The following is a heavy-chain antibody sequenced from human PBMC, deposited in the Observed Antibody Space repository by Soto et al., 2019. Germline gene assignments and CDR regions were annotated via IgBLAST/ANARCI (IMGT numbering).Heavy chain of an antibody. CDR2: IYWDDGK. J-gene: IGHJ1*01. CDR3: AHSPAPRVYFQH. D-gene: IGHD3-10*01. Sequence: GPTLVNPTRTLTLPCVFSGFSLNTGVVTVGWIRQPPGKALEWVALIYWDDGKRYSPSLKSRLTITKETSRNQVVLTMTNVDPEATATYFCAHSPAPRVYFQHWGEGTPVTVYS. CDR1: GFSLNTGVVT. V-gene: IGHV2-5*02.